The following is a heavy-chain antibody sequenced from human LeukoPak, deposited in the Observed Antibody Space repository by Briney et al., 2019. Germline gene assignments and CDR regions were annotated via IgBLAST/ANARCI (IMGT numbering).Heavy chain of an antibody. V-gene: IGHV4-30-4*08. D-gene: IGHD4-11*01. CDR2: IYYSGST. J-gene: IGHJ4*02. CDR3: ARVPDDYSYFDY. Sequence: PSQTLSLTCTVSGGSISSGDYYWSWIRQPPGKGLEWIGYIYYSGSTYYNPSLKSRVTISVDTSKNQFSLKLSSVTAADTAVYYCARVPDDYSYFDYWGQGTLVTVSS. CDR1: GGSISSGDYY.